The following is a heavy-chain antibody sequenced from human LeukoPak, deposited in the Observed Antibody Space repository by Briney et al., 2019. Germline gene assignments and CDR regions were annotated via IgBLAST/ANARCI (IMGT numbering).Heavy chain of an antibody. D-gene: IGHD5-24*01. CDR1: GSTFSSYS. CDR3: ARAGGGYNYYDY. Sequence: GGSLRLSCAASGSTFSSYSMNWVRQTPGKGLEWISYITSSSSTIYYADSVKGRFTISRDNAKNSLYLQMNSLGVEDTAVYYCARAGGGYNYYDYWGQGTLVTVSS. V-gene: IGHV3-48*01. J-gene: IGHJ4*02. CDR2: ITSSSSTI.